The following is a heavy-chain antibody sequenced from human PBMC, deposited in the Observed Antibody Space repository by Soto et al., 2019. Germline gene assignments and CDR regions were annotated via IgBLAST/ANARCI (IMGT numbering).Heavy chain of an antibody. J-gene: IGHJ4*02. CDR2: ISSSGTTI. CDR3: ARVWAYLDH. D-gene: IGHD7-27*01. Sequence: GGSLRLSCVASGLIMSGYYMSWIRQGPGQGLEWLAYISSSGTTIAYADSVRGRFTISRDNAKNSLYLQMNSLEADDTAVYYCARVWAYLDHWGQGTPVTVSS. CDR1: GLIMSGYY. V-gene: IGHV3-11*01.